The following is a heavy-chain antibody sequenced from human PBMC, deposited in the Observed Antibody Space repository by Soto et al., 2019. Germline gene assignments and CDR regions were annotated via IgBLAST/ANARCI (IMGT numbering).Heavy chain of an antibody. Sequence: SQSRSLTCAVSGDSVASNSASWNWTRQSPSRGLEWLGRTYYRSKWYNDYAVSVKSRITINPDTSKNQFSLQLNSVTPEDTAVYYCARVNGYDSSGYYYGSFDYWGQGTLVTVSS. CDR2: TYYRSKWYN. CDR3: ARVNGYDSSGYYYGSFDY. D-gene: IGHD3-22*01. J-gene: IGHJ4*02. CDR1: GDSVASNSAS. V-gene: IGHV6-1*01.